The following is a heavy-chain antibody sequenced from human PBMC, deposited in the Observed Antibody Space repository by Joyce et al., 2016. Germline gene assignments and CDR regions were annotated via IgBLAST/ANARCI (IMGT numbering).Heavy chain of an antibody. J-gene: IGHJ6*03. V-gene: IGHV2-5*02. D-gene: IGHD3-10*01. CDR3: AHSRYASGSYPGYAFYCYMDV. CDR2: IYWDNAK. CDR1: GFSLDTRGGS. Sequence: QITLKESGPTLVKPTQTLTLTCNFTGFSLDTRGGSVGWVRQPPGKALEWLALIYWDNAKRYSPSLQSRLTIAKDTSKNQVVLTMTILDPVDTATDYCAHSRYASGSYPGYAFYCYMDVWGKGTTVTVSS.